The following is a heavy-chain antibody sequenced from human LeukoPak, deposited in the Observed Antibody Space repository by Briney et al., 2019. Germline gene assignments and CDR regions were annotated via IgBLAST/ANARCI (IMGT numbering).Heavy chain of an antibody. CDR1: GGSISSYY. CDR2: IYYSGST. V-gene: IGHV4-59*01. Sequence: SETLSLTCTVSGGSISSYYWSWIRQPPGKGLEWIGYIYYSGSTNYNPSLKSRVTISVDTSKNQFSLKLSSVTAADTAVYYCARGCSGYGPDGDWGQGTLVTVSS. CDR3: ARGCSGYGPDGD. D-gene: IGHD5-12*01. J-gene: IGHJ4*02.